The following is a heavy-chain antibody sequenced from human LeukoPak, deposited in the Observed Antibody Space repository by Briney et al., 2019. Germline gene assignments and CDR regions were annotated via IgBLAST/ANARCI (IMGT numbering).Heavy chain of an antibody. J-gene: IGHJ6*02. CDR3: ATGPLNDYGMGD. CDR2: IWHDGSIE. Sequence: GRSLRLSCADSGLTFGTSAMHWARQAPGKGLEWVAVIWHDGSIESYADSVKGRFTVSRDNSKTTLYLQMNSLRAEDTAVYYCATGPLNDYGMGDWGQGTTVTVSS. V-gene: IGHV3-33*03. CDR1: GLTFGTSA.